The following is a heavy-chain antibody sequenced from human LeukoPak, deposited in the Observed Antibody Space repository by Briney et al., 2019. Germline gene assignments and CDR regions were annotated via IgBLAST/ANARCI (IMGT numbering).Heavy chain of an antibody. V-gene: IGHV4-59*08. CDR1: GGSISSYY. J-gene: IGHJ4*02. CDR3: ARLRSNWNYEGDFDY. Sequence: PSETLSLTCTVSGGSISSYYWSWIRQPPGKGLEWIGYIYYSGSTNYNPSLKSRVTISVDTSKNQFSLKLSSVTAADTAVYYCARLRSNWNYEGDFDYWGQGTLVTVSS. D-gene: IGHD1-7*01. CDR2: IYYSGST.